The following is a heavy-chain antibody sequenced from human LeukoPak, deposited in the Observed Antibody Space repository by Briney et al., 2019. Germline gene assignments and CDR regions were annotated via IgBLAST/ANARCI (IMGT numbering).Heavy chain of an antibody. CDR1: GFTFSSYA. D-gene: IGHD6-19*01. CDR3: AKVAVAGNFDY. Sequence: GGSLRLSCAASGFTFSSYAMHWVRQAPGKGLEWVAVIPYDGSNKYYADSVKGRFTISRDNSKNTLYLQMNSLRAEDTAVYYCAKVAVAGNFDYWGQGTLVTVSS. CDR2: IPYDGSNK. J-gene: IGHJ4*02. V-gene: IGHV3-30-3*01.